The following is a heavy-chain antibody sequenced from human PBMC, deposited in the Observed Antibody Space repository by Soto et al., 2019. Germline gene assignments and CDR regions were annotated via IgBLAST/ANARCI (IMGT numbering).Heavy chain of an antibody. D-gene: IGHD5-18*01. J-gene: IGHJ4*02. Sequence: GESLKISCKASGYSFPYDWIGWVRQMPGKGLEWLGISYPDDSDTRYNPSFQGQATISADGSISTAYLQWSSLKASDTAMYYCARPWREGLTYGYGYWGQGTLVTVSS. V-gene: IGHV5-51*01. CDR1: GYSFPYDW. CDR3: ARPWREGLTYGYGY. CDR2: SYPDDSDT.